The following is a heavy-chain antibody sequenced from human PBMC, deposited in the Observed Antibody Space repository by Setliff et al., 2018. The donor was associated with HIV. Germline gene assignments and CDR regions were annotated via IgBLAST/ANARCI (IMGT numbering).Heavy chain of an antibody. CDR2: IYTSGST. Sequence: SETLSLTCTVSGGSISSGSYYWSWIRQPAGKGLEWIGHIYTSGSTNYNPSLKSRVSLSVDTSKNQFSLNLRSVTAADTAVYYCARAPMIRYTSGGLDYWGQGTLVTVSS. D-gene: IGHD1-20*01. J-gene: IGHJ4*02. CDR1: GGSISSGSYY. V-gene: IGHV4-61*09. CDR3: ARAPMIRYTSGGLDY.